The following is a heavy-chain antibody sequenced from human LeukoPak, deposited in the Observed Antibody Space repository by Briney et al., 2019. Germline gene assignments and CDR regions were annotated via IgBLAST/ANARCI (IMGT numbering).Heavy chain of an antibody. CDR1: GFTFSSYS. V-gene: IGHV3-30*03. CDR3: ARASSSTSSKFDY. CDR2: ISYDVNNK. D-gene: IGHD2-2*01. J-gene: IGHJ4*02. Sequence: GGSLRLSCAASGFTFSSYSMNWVRQAPGKGLEWVAVISYDVNNKYYADSVKGRFTISRDNSKNTLYLQMNSLRVDDTAVYYCARASSSTSSKFDYWGQGTLVTVSS.